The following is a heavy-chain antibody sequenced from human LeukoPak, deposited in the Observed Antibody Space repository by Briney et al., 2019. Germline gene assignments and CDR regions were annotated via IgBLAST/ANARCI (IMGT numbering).Heavy chain of an antibody. CDR3: ARQGLQLYWFDP. Sequence: PSETLSLTCTVSDDSISSSAYYWGWIRQPPGKGLEYIGNILHSGSAYYKPSLRSRVTISVDTSKNQLSLKLSSVTAADTAVYYCARQGLQLYWFDPWGQGTLVTVSS. V-gene: IGHV4-39*01. D-gene: IGHD1-1*01. CDR2: ILHSGSA. CDR1: DDSISSSAYY. J-gene: IGHJ5*02.